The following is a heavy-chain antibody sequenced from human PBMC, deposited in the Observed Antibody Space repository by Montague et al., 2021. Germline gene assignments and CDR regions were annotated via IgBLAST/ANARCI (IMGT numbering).Heavy chain of an antibody. J-gene: IGHJ4*01. CDR1: GGSVNGHD. V-gene: IGHV4-59*02. CDR2: MRSSGSP. CDR3: GRDYWGSIDY. D-gene: IGHD7-27*01. Sequence: SETLSLTCSVSGGSVNGHDWSWIRQPPGKGLEWIGYMRSSGSPNYNPSFKSRLAISIDRSRNQFSLEWSFVTAADTAIYFCGRDYWGSIDYWGHGILVTVSS.